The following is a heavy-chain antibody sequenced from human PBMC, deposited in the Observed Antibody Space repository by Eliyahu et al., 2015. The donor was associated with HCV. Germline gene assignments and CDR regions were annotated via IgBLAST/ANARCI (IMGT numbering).Heavy chain of an antibody. CDR3: AKARSADRYYYDSSGYYYFDH. Sequence: EVQVLQSGGGLVQPGGSLTVSCEVSGLXFXDXAXPXVRQAPGKGLEWVSXIXGSGNSADYAESVMGRFTISRDNSKNTVFLQMNRLRDDDTAIYYCAKARSADRYYYDSSGYYYFDHWGQGTLVTVSS. CDR1: GLXFXDXA. CDR2: IXGSGNSA. V-gene: IGHV3-23*01. J-gene: IGHJ4*02. D-gene: IGHD3-22*01.